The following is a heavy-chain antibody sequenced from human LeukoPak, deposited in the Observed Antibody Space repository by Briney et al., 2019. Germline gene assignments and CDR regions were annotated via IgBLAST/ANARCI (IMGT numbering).Heavy chain of an antibody. V-gene: IGHV4-61*08. Sequence: KTSETLSLTCTVSGGSISSGDYYWSWIRQPPGKGLEWIGYIYYSGSTNYNPSLKSRVTISVDTSKNQFSLKLSSVTAADTAVYYCARQGPWELSVDYWGQGTLVTVSS. CDR1: GGSISSGDYY. D-gene: IGHD3-16*02. J-gene: IGHJ4*02. CDR3: ARQGPWELSVDY. CDR2: IYYSGST.